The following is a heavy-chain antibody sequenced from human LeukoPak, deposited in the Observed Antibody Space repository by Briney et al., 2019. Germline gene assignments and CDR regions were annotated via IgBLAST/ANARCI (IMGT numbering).Heavy chain of an antibody. Sequence: SETLSLTCTVSDGSIGSGTYYWSWVRQHPGKGLEWIGYIHNSGSSFYNPSLKSRVTISVDTSKNQFSLNLSSVTAADTAVYFCARETSTSSFDFWGQGTLVTVSS. D-gene: IGHD2-2*01. V-gene: IGHV4-31*03. J-gene: IGHJ4*02. CDR2: IHNSGSS. CDR3: ARETSTSSFDF. CDR1: DGSIGSGTYY.